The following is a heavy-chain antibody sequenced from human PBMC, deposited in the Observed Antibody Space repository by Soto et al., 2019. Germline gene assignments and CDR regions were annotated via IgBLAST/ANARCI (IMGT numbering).Heavy chain of an antibody. D-gene: IGHD6-13*01. J-gene: IGHJ6*02. Sequence: SPRLSLSCAISGDSVSSDSAAWKWIRQSPSRGLEWLGRTYYRSKWYNDYAVSVKSRITINPDTSKNQFSLQLNSVTTEDTAVYYCARWISCGWWRSQYGMDVWVQTTLVTV. V-gene: IGHV6-1*01. CDR3: ARWISCGWWRSQYGMDV. CDR2: TYYRSKWYN. CDR1: GDSVSSDSAA.